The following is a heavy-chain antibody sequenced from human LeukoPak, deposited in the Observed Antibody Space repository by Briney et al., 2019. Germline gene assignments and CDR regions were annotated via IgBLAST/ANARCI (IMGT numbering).Heavy chain of an antibody. V-gene: IGHV3-30*18. Sequence: GGSLRLSCAASGFTFSSYGMHWVRQAPGKGLEWVAVISYDGSNKYYADSVKGRFTISRDNSKNTLYLQMNSLRAEDTAVYYCAKGYSGYDWSLVDYWGQGTLVTVSS. J-gene: IGHJ4*02. CDR1: GFTFSSYG. CDR3: AKGYSGYDWSLVDY. CDR2: ISYDGSNK. D-gene: IGHD5-12*01.